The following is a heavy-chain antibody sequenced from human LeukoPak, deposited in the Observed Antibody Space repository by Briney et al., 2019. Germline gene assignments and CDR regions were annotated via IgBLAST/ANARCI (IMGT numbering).Heavy chain of an antibody. CDR2: ISYSWTT. D-gene: IGHD5-18*01. Sequence: SETLSLTCTVSGGSISSSSSDYYWGWVRQPPGKGLEWIGSISYSWTTYYNPSLNSRVTISADTSNNQFSLKLTSLTAADTAVYYCARHRHSHHYDYWGQGTLVTVSS. J-gene: IGHJ4*02. CDR3: ARHRHSHHYDY. V-gene: IGHV4-39*01. CDR1: GGSISSSSSDYY.